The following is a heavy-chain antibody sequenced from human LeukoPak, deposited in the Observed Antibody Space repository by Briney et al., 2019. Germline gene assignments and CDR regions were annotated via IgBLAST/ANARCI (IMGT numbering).Heavy chain of an antibody. Sequence: GESLKISCKGSGYSFTSYWIGWVRQMPGKGLEWMGIIYPGDSDTRYNPSFQGQVTISADKSISTAYLQWSSLKASDTAMYYCARQGSMVRAPGDFDYWGQGTLVTVSS. V-gene: IGHV5-51*01. J-gene: IGHJ4*02. CDR1: GYSFTSYW. D-gene: IGHD3-10*01. CDR3: ARQGSMVRAPGDFDY. CDR2: IYPGDSDT.